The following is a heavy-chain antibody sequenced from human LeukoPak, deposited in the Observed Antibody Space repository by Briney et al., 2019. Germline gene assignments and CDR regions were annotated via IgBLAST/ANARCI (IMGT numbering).Heavy chain of an antibody. CDR1: GYSFMSYW. CDR2: IDPSDSYT. V-gene: IGHV5-10-1*01. D-gene: IGHD4-11*01. CDR3: ARTLGYSNGYYDY. Sequence: PGESLRISCKGFGYSFMSYWITWVRQMPGKGLEWMGRIDPSDSYTRYSPSFQVHVTISADKSISAAYLQWSSLKASDTAMYYCARTLGYSNGYYDYWGQGTQVTVSS. J-gene: IGHJ4*02.